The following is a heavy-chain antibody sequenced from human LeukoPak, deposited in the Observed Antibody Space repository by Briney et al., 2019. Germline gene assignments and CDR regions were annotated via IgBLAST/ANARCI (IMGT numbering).Heavy chain of an antibody. CDR1: GYTFTCYY. CDR2: INPSGGAT. J-gene: IGHJ6*02. D-gene: IGHD3-10*01. Sequence: ASVKVSCKASGYTFTCYYMHWVRQAPGQGLEWMGIINPSGGATSYAQKFQGRVAMIGDTSTSTVYMQMSSLRIDDTAVYYCAGHSDLGSGSHYPYYYLMDVWGQGTTVTVSS. CDR3: AGHSDLGSGSHYPYYYLMDV. V-gene: IGHV1-46*01.